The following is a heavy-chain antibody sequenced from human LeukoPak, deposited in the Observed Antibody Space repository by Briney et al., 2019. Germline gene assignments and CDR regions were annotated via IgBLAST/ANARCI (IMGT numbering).Heavy chain of an antibody. CDR2: IYYSGGT. J-gene: IGHJ6*03. D-gene: IGHD4-23*01. CDR3: ASLLRNYGGNPWGDYYYYRHV. CDR1: GVSISSSSFY. Sequence: SDTLSLTCSVSGVSISSSSFYWGGIRQPPGERVGCGVRIYYSGGTDYHPPLKRRLTISVDTSKNQFSLKLNSVTATDTAVYYCASLLRNYGGNPWGDYYYYRHVWGKEPTLTVPS. V-gene: IGHV4-39*01.